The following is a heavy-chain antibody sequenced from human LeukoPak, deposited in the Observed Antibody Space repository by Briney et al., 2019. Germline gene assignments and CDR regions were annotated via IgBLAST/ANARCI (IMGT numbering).Heavy chain of an antibody. J-gene: IGHJ3*02. D-gene: IGHD3-3*01. V-gene: IGHV3-30-3*01. CDR2: ISYDGSNK. CDR1: GFTFSSYA. Sequence: PGGSLRLSCAASGFTFSSYAMHWVRQAPGKGLEWVEVISYDGSNKYYADSVKGRFTISRDNSKNTLYLQMNSLRAEDTAVYYCARDPYYDFWSGLGALDIWGQGTMVTVSS. CDR3: ARDPYYDFWSGLGALDI.